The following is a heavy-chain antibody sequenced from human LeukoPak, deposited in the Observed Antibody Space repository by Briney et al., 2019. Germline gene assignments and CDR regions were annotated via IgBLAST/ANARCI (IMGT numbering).Heavy chain of an antibody. CDR2: IIPAFGKT. Sequence: SVKVSCKASGGTFSSYAISWVRQAPGQGLEWLGGIIPAFGKTDHAQKFQGRAIITADESTMTAYLELGSLTSDDTAMYYCAREVATIAFDFWGQGTMVTVSS. J-gene: IGHJ3*01. V-gene: IGHV1-69*13. CDR1: GGTFSSYA. D-gene: IGHD5-12*01. CDR3: AREVATIAFDF.